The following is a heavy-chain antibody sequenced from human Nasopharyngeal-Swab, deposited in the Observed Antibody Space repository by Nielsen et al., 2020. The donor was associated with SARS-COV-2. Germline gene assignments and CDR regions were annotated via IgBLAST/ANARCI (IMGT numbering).Heavy chain of an antibody. D-gene: IGHD6-6*01. Sequence: VRQMPGKGLEWMGRIDPSDSYTNYSPSFQGHVTISADKSISTAYLQWSSLKAPDTAMYYCARSKTYSSSWDDYWGQGTLVTVSS. J-gene: IGHJ4*02. V-gene: IGHV5-10-1*01. CDR2: IDPSDSYT. CDR3: ARSKTYSSSWDDY.